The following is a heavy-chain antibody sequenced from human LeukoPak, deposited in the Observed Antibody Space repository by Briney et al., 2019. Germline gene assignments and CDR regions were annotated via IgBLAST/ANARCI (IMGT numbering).Heavy chain of an antibody. D-gene: IGHD7-27*01. CDR1: AGSVTNGDYY. V-gene: IGHV4-61*08. Sequence: PSETLSLTCTVSAGSVTNGDYYWSWLRQPPGKALEWIGFVYYTGSTYYTPSLEGRATISVDTSKNQFSVKLSSVTAADTAVYYCARLTGDVDYWGQGTLVTVSS. CDR3: ARLTGDVDY. CDR2: VYYTGST. J-gene: IGHJ4*02.